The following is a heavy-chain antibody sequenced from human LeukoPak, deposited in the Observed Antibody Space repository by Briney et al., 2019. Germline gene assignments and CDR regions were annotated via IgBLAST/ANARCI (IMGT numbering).Heavy chain of an antibody. Sequence: GGSLRLSCAASGFTFTTYSMNWVRQAPGKGLEWVSSITSSSTSMYYADSVKGRFTISRDNAKNSLYLQMNSLRAEDTAVYYCARAKRNGFDIWGQGTMVTVSS. CDR2: ITSSSTSM. CDR1: GFTFTTYS. CDR3: ARAKRNGFDI. J-gene: IGHJ3*02. V-gene: IGHV3-21*01.